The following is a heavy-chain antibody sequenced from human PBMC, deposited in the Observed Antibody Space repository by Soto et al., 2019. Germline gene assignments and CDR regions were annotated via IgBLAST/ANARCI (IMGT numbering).Heavy chain of an antibody. CDR2: IIPIFGTA. CDR3: VRGRLMITFGVVIVIDY. V-gene: IGHV1-69*13. J-gene: IGHJ4*02. CDR1: GGTFSSYA. D-gene: IGHD3-16*02. Sequence: SVKVSCKASGGTFSSYAISWVRQAPGQGLEWMGGIIPIFGTANYAQKFQGRVTITADESTSTAYMDLSSLRSEDTAVYYCVRGRLMITFGVVIVIDYWGQGSPVTVS.